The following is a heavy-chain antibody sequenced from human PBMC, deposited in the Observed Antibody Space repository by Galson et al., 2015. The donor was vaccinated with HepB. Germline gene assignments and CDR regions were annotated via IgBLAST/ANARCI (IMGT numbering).Heavy chain of an antibody. J-gene: IGHJ4*02. V-gene: IGHV1-2*06. Sequence: SVKVSCKASGYTFTGYYMHWVRQAPGQGLEWMGRINPNSGGTNYAQKFQGRVTMTRDTSISTAYMELSRLRSDDTAVYYCARDNGSGSWIFDYWGQGTLVTVSS. CDR3: ARDNGSGSWIFDY. D-gene: IGHD3-10*01. CDR2: INPNSGGT. CDR1: GYTFTGYY.